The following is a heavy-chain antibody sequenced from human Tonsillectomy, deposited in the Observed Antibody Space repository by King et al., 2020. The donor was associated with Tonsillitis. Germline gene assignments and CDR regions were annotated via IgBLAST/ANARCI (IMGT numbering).Heavy chain of an antibody. CDR1: GFTFSSYD. CDR2: IGTAGDT. J-gene: IGHJ4*02. D-gene: IGHD4-17*01. CDR3: ARVAHYGDSNFFDY. Sequence: VQLVESGGGLVQPGGSLRLSCAASGFTFSSYDMHWVRQATGKGLEWVSGIGTAGDTYYPGSVKGRFTISRENAKNSLYLQMNSLRAEDTAVYYCARVAHYGDSNFFDYWGQGTLVTVSS. V-gene: IGHV3-13*01.